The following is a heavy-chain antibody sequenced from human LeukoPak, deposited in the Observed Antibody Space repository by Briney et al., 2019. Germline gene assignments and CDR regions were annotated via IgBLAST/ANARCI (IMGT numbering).Heavy chain of an antibody. CDR3: ARALCSSWDSPLDS. J-gene: IGHJ4*02. CDR1: GFTFRNYG. CDR2: ISYDGRNQ. D-gene: IGHD6-13*01. Sequence: GGSLRLSCAASGFTFRNYGMHWVRQAPGKGLEWVALISYDGRNQWYAASVKGRFTISRDNSKNTLYLQMNSLRTEDTAVYYCARALCSSWDSPLDSWGQGTLVPVSS. V-gene: IGHV3-30*03.